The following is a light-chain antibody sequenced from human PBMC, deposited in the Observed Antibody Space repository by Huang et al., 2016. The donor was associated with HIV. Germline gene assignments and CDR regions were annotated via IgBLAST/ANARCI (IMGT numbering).Light chain of an antibody. CDR2: APS. V-gene: IGKV1-9*01. CDR3: QQVNSYPFT. J-gene: IGKJ4*01. Sequence: IQLTQSPSSLSVFVGDRVTITCRASQDITNYLAWYQHKPGEAPKLLIYAPSTLQSGVPSRFIDSGSGSDFTLTIASLQPEDSATYYCQQVNSYPFTFGGGSKVEIK. CDR1: QDITNY.